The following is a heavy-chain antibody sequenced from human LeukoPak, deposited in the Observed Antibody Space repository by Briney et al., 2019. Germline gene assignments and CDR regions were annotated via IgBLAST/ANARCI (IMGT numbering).Heavy chain of an antibody. V-gene: IGHV4-59*02. CDR2: IYGTGDT. J-gene: IGHJ5*02. CDR3: ARVRAPDHYYDFWSGYFGH. Sequence: SETLSLTCRVSGGSVSGYYWSWIRQPPGKGLEWIGYIYGTGDTNYNPSLKSRVTMSVDTSKNQVSLNRRSVAAAETAIYYWARVRAPDHYYDFWSGYFGHWGQGSLVTVSS. D-gene: IGHD3-3*01. CDR1: GGSVSGYY.